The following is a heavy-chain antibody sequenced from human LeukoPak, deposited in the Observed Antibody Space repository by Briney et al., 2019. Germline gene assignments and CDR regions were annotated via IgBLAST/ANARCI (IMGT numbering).Heavy chain of an antibody. CDR3: ARDLRGWGWGMSAFDI. V-gene: IGHV1-2*02. Sequence: ASVKVSCKASGYTFTGYYMHWVRQAPGQGLEWMGWINPNSGGTNYAQKFQGRVTMTRDTSISTAYMERSRLRSDDTAVYYCARDLRGWGWGMSAFDIWGQGTMVTVSS. D-gene: IGHD3-16*01. CDR1: GYTFTGYY. CDR2: INPNSGGT. J-gene: IGHJ3*02.